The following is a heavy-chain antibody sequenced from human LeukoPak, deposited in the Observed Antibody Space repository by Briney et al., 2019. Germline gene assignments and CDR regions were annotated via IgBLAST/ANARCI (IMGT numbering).Heavy chain of an antibody. Sequence: ASVKVSCKASGYTFTGYYMHWVRHAPGQGLEWMGWINPNSGGTNYAQKFQGRVTMTGDPSISTAYVELSRLRSDDTAVYYCSTVGPVWFGELFAWGQGTLVTVSS. J-gene: IGHJ5*02. D-gene: IGHD3-10*01. CDR3: STVGPVWFGELFA. CDR1: GYTFTGYY. V-gene: IGHV1-2*02. CDR2: INPNSGGT.